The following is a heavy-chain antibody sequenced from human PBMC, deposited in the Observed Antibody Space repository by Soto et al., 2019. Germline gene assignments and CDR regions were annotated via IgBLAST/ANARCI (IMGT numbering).Heavy chain of an antibody. V-gene: IGHV1-18*04. Sequence: QVQLVQSGSELRKPGASVKVSCKASGYTFTSNSITWVRQAPGQGLEWMGWIITSRGNTKFAQKFQGRVTLTTDTSPSTASMDLTSLRSDDTAVYYCARGGGYAVDYWGQGTLVTVST. CDR3: ARGGGYAVDY. CDR1: GYTFTSNS. CDR2: IITSRGNT. J-gene: IGHJ4*02. D-gene: IGHD5-12*01.